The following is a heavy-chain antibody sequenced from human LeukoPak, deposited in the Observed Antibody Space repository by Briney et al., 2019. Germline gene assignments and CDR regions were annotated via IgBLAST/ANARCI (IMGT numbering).Heavy chain of an antibody. D-gene: IGHD3-22*01. CDR1: GYTFTGYY. J-gene: IGHJ4*02. V-gene: IGHV1-2*02. CDR3: ARDPGLYYYDSSGPFDY. CDR2: INPNSGGT. Sequence: ASVKVSCKASGYTFTGYYMHWVRQAPGQGLEWMGWINPNSGGTNYAQKFQGRVTMTRDTSISTAYMELSRLRSDDTAVYYCARDPGLYYYDSSGPFDYWGQGTLVTVSS.